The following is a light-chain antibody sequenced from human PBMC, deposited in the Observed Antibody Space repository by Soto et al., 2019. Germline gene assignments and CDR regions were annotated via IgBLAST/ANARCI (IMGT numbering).Light chain of an antibody. V-gene: IGLV2-8*01. J-gene: IGLJ2*01. CDR2: GVS. Sequence: QSALTQPPSASGSPGQSVTLSCTGTSSDVGYYDYVSWYQQHPGKAPKLMIYGVSKRPSGVPDRFSGSKSGNTASLTVSGLQAEDEADYYCSSYTGSNILVFGGGTKVTVL. CDR1: SSDVGYYDY. CDR3: SSYTGSNILV.